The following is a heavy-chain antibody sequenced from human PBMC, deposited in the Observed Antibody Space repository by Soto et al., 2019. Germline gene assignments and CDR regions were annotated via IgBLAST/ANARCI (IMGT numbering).Heavy chain of an antibody. CDR1: GFTFSNAW. V-gene: IGHV3-15*07. J-gene: IGHJ4*02. Sequence: EVQLVESGGGLVKPGGSLRLSCAASGFTFSNAWMNWVRQAPGQGVEWVARFKSRGDGGTTDYAAPVKGRFTISRDDSEGTLSLQMNSLRTEDTAVYLCTSDLPGVTTNYGFDYWGQGVLVTVSP. D-gene: IGHD4-17*01. CDR2: FKSRGDGGTT. CDR3: TSDLPGVTTNYGFDY.